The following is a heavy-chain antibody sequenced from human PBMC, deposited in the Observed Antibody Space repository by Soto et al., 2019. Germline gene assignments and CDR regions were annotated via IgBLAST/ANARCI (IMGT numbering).Heavy chain of an antibody. CDR2: IFYGGSS. V-gene: IGHV4-31*03. D-gene: IGHD2-15*01. Sequence: QVQLQESGPRLVKPSQTLSLTCTVSGASVTSTTYYWSWIRQLPGKGLESIGYIFYGGSSYYNPSLTGRSPISTDTAKYQCVLEMESMTAAPSAVDFCSRDGLSTRVVARNCVGRDVDAWGPGTTVIVSS. J-gene: IGHJ6*02. CDR1: GASVTSTTYY. CDR3: SRDGLSTRVVARNCVGRDVDA.